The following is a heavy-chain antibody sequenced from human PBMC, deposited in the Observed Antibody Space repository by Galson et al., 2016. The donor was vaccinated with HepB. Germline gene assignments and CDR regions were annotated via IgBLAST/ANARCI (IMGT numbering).Heavy chain of an antibody. CDR2: IYYTGSI. Sequence: SETLSLTCTVSGASVSSNRYYWGWIRQTPGKGLECVGTIYYTGSIYYNPSLRSRVTMSVAMSKNQFSLKLSSVTAADTAVYFCAGCPLWGRGLLFFDSWGQGTLAIVSS. V-gene: IGHV4-39*01. J-gene: IGHJ4*02. D-gene: IGHD3-16*01. CDR3: AGCPLWGRGLLFFDS. CDR1: GASVSSNRYY.